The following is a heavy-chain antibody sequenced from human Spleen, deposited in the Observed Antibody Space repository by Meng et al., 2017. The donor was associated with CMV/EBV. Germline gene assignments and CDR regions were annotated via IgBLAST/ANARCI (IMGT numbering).Heavy chain of an antibody. CDR2: MNPNSGNT. D-gene: IGHD2-2*01. Sequence: ASVKVSCKTSGGTFSNNAISWVRQATGQGLEWMGWMNPNSGNTGYAQKFQGRVTLTRVTSISTAYMELSSLTSDDTAVYYCARTRIEVEPDGRKIKYYNYGMDVWGQGTTVTVSS. V-gene: IGHV1-8*01. J-gene: IGHJ6*02. CDR1: GGTFSNNA. CDR3: ARTRIEVEPDGRKIKYYNYGMDV.